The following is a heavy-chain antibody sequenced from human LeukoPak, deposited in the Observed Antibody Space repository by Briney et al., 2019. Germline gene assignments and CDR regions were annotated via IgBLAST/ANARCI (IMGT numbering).Heavy chain of an antibody. J-gene: IGHJ3*01. Sequence: ASVKVSCKASGYTFTAYYMHWVRQVPGQGLEWMGRINPNSGDTDYAQKFQGRVIMTRDTSISTAYMEVSRLRSDDTAVYYCARVDSGHDYGPSWGQGTAVTVSS. CDR1: GYTFTAYY. CDR2: INPNSGDT. D-gene: IGHD5-12*01. CDR3: ARVDSGHDYGPS. V-gene: IGHV1-2*06.